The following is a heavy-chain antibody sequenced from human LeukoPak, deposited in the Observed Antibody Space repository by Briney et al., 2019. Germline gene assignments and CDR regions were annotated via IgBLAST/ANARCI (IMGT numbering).Heavy chain of an antibody. V-gene: IGHV3-13*01. J-gene: IGHJ6*02. CDR3: AKVTAMDLYYYYYGMDV. Sequence: GGSLRLSCAASGFTFSSYDMHWVRQATGKGLEWVSAIGTAGDTYYPGSVKGRFTISRENAKNSLYLQMNSLRAEDTAVYYCAKVTAMDLYYYYYGMDVWGQGTTVTVSS. D-gene: IGHD5-18*01. CDR1: GFTFSSYD. CDR2: IGTAGDT.